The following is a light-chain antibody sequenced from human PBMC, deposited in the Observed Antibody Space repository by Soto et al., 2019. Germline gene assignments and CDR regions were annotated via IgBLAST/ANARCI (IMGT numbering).Light chain of an antibody. J-gene: IGKJ1*01. Sequence: EIVMTQSPATLSVSPGERATLSCRASQSVSSNLAWYQQKPGQAPRLLIFDASTRATGIPARISGSGSGTDFTLTIIRLEPEDFAVYYCQQYGNSPQTFGQGTKVDIK. CDR3: QQYGNSPQT. CDR2: DAS. V-gene: IGKV3-15*01. CDR1: QSVSSN.